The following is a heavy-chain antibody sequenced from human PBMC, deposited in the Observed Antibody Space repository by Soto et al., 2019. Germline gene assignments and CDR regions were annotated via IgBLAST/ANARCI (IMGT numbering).Heavy chain of an antibody. D-gene: IGHD2-21*01. Sequence: PSQTLSLTCAISGDSVSCNNAAWHWIRQSPSRGLEWLGRTYYSSKRYNDYAMSVKGRITINPDTSKDHFSLQLNSVTAEDTAVYYFARAHFISCRHMCYLELWGRGTRVTVSS. CDR1: GDSVSCNNAA. J-gene: IGHJ2*01. V-gene: IGHV6-1*01. CDR3: ARAHFISCRHMCYLEL. CDR2: TYYSSKRYN.